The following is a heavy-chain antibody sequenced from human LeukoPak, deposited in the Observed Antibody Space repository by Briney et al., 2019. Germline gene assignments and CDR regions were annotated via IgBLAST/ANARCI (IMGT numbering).Heavy chain of an antibody. Sequence: SVKVSCKASGGTFSSYAISWVRQAPGPGLEWMGGIIPIFGTANYAQKFQGRVTITADESTSTAYMELSSLRCEDTAVYYCARGLSIAAAPVDYWGQGTLVTVSS. D-gene: IGHD6-13*01. CDR3: ARGLSIAAAPVDY. CDR1: GGTFSSYA. V-gene: IGHV1-69*13. CDR2: IIPIFGTA. J-gene: IGHJ4*02.